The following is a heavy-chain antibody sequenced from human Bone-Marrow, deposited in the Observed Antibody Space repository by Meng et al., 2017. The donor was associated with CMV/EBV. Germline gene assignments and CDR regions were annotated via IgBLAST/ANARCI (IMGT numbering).Heavy chain of an antibody. CDR3: ARDLRPGTTIFGVRSVHYGMDV. J-gene: IGHJ6*02. D-gene: IGHD3-3*01. V-gene: IGHV1-2*02. Sequence: ASVKVSCKGSGYTFSNYGFSWVRQAPGQGLEWMGWINPNSGGTNYAQKFQGRVTMTRDTSISTAYMELSRLRSDDTAVYYCARDLRPGTTIFGVRSVHYGMDVWGQGTTVTVSS. CDR2: INPNSGGT. CDR1: GYTFSNYG.